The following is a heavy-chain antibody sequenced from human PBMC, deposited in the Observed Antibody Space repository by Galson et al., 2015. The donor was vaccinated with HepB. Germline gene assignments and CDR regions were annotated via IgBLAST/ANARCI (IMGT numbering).Heavy chain of an antibody. V-gene: IGHV3-23*01. CDR3: AKVAGSCSSTRCYTYGWAFDY. CDR1: GFTFSSYG. CDR2: ISGSGDST. J-gene: IGHJ4*02. D-gene: IGHD2-2*02. Sequence: SLRLSCAASGFTFSSYGMSWVRQAPGKGLEWVSTISGSGDSTYYADSVKGRFTISRDKSKNTLYLQVNSLRAEDTAVYYCAKVAGSCSSTRCYTYGWAFDYWGQGTLVTVSS.